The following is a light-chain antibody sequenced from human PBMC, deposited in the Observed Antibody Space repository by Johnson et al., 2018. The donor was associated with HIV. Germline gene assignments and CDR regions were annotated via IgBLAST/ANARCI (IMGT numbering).Light chain of an antibody. CDR3: GTWDNSLNVYV. CDR2: EDN. J-gene: IGLJ1*01. Sequence: QPVLTQPPSVSAAPGQSVNISCSGNISNIESYFVSWYQQLPGAAPTLLIYEDNKRPSGIPDRFSGSKSGTSATLGITGLQTGDAAEYYCGTWDNSLNVYVFGTGTKVTVL. V-gene: IGLV1-51*02. CDR1: ISNIESYF.